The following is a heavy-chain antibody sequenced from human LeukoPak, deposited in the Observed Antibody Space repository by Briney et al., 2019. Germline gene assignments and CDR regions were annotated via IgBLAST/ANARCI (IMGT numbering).Heavy chain of an antibody. CDR1: GFTFSSYW. CDR3: ARGRGPAQGYFDY. Sequence: PGGSLRLSCAASGFTFSSYWMSWVRQAPGKGLEWVANIKQDGSEKYYVDSVKGRFTISRDNAKNSLYLQMNSLRAEDTAVYYCARGRGPAQGYFDYWGQGTLVTVSS. J-gene: IGHJ4*02. D-gene: IGHD5-24*01. CDR2: IKQDGSEK. V-gene: IGHV3-7*01.